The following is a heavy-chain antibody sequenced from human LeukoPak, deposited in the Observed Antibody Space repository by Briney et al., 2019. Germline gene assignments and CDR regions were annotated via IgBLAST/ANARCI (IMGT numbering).Heavy chain of an antibody. CDR1: GFTFSDAW. J-gene: IGHJ4*02. CDR3: TTDYAAVFY. Sequence: GGSLRLSCAASGFTFSDAWMTWVRQAPGKGLEWVGRIKSKSDGGTTDYAAPVKGRFTVSRDDSMNTLYLQMNGLKTEDTAVYYCTTDYAAVFYWGQGTLVTVSS. CDR2: IKSKSDGGTT. V-gene: IGHV3-15*01. D-gene: IGHD6-13*01.